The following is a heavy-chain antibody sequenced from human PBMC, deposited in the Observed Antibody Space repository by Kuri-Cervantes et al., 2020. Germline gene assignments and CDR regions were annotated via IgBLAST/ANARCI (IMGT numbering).Heavy chain of an antibody. J-gene: IGHJ6*03. CDR2: IYYSGST. Sequence: SETLSLTCTVSGGSVSSGSYYWSWIRQPPGKGLEWIGYIYYSGSTNYNPSLKSRVTISVDTSKNQFSLKLSSVTAADTAVYYCARDSPGRYFDWSSHSTYYYMDVWGKGTTVTVSS. CDR3: ARDSPGRYFDWSSHSTYYYMDV. CDR1: GGSVSSGSYY. V-gene: IGHV4-61*01. D-gene: IGHD3-9*01.